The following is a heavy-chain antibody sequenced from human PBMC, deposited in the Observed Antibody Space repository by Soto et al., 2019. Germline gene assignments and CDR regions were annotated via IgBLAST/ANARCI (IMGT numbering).Heavy chain of an antibody. J-gene: IGHJ6*02. CDR1: GYTFTSYG. Sequence: ASVKVSCKASGYTFTSYGISWVRQAPGQGLEWMGWISAYNGNTNYAQKLQGRVTMTTDTSTSTAYMELRSLRSDDTAVYYCARDITMVRGVIITRLGYYYYYGMDVWGQGTTVTVSS. CDR3: ARDITMVRGVIITRLGYYYYYGMDV. CDR2: ISAYNGNT. V-gene: IGHV1-18*04. D-gene: IGHD3-10*01.